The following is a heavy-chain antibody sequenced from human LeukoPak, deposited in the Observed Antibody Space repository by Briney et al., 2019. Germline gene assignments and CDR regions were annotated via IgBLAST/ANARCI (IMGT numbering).Heavy chain of an antibody. Sequence: ASVKVSCKASGYTFTSYDINWVRQATGQGLEWMGWMNPNGGNTGYAQKFQGRVTMTRNTSISTAYMELSSLRSEDTAVYYCARVPSGSYSISYYYYYGMDVWGQGTTVTVSS. CDR1: GYTFTSYD. CDR2: MNPNGGNT. D-gene: IGHD1-26*01. J-gene: IGHJ6*02. V-gene: IGHV1-8*01. CDR3: ARVPSGSYSISYYYYYGMDV.